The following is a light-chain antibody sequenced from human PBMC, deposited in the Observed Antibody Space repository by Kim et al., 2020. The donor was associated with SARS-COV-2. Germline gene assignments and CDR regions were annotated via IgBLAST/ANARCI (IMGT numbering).Light chain of an antibody. V-gene: IGLV3-1*01. CDR2: QDT. CDR3: QAWDSNTYV. J-gene: IGLJ1*01. Sequence: SVSPGQTARIPCSGDRLRNKYVAWYQQKPGQSPVLVIYQDTKRPSGIPERFSGSNSGNTATLTISETQPLDEADYYCQAWDSNTYVFGAGTKVTVL. CDR1: RLRNKY.